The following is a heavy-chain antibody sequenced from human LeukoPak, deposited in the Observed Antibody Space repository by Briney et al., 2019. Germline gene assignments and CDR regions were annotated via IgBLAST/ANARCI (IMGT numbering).Heavy chain of an antibody. CDR3: ARHGQLAGTYNWFDP. Sequence: GESLKISCKGSGYSFTSYWIGWVRQMPGKGLEWMGIIYPGDSDTRYSPSFQGQVTISADKSISTAYLQWSSLKASDTAMYYCARHGQLAGTYNWFDPWGQGTLVTVSS. CDR2: IYPGDSDT. CDR1: GYSFTSYW. D-gene: IGHD6-19*01. J-gene: IGHJ5*02. V-gene: IGHV5-51*01.